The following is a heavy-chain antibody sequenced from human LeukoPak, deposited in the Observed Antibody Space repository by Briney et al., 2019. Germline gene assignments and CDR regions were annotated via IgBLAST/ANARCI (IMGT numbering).Heavy chain of an antibody. CDR1: GFTFSDYY. Sequence: PGGSLRLSCAASGFTFSDYYMSWIRQAPGKGLEWVSAISGSGGSTYYADSVKGRFTISRDNSKNTLYLQMNSLRAEDTAVYYCAKNPGFTVTSDYWGQGTLVTVSS. CDR3: AKNPGFTVTSDY. D-gene: IGHD4-17*01. J-gene: IGHJ4*02. V-gene: IGHV3-23*01. CDR2: ISGSGGST.